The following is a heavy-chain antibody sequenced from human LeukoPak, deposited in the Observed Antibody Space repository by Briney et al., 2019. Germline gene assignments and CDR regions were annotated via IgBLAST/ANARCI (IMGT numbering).Heavy chain of an antibody. J-gene: IGHJ3*02. D-gene: IGHD3-22*01. CDR3: ARDRPYYYDSSGYHI. Sequence: SETLSLTCTVSGGSISSGEYYWSWIRQPPGKGLEWIGYIYYSGSTYYNPSLKSRVTISVDTSKNQLSLKLSSVTAADTAVYYCARDRPYYYDSSGYHIWGQGTMVTVSS. V-gene: IGHV4-30-4*01. CDR2: IYYSGST. CDR1: GGSISSGEYY.